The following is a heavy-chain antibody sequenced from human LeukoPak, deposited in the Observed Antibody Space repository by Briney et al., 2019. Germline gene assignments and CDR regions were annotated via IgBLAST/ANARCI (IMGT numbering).Heavy chain of an antibody. V-gene: IGHV1-2*02. CDR1: GYTFTGYY. Sequence: ASVRVSCKASGYTFTGYYMHWVRQAPGQGLEWMGWINPNSGGTNYAQKFQGRVTMTRDTSISTAYMELSRLRSDDTAVYYCASYGSGSYIGLDYWGQGTLVTVSS. J-gene: IGHJ4*02. D-gene: IGHD3-10*01. CDR3: ASYGSGSYIGLDY. CDR2: INPNSGGT.